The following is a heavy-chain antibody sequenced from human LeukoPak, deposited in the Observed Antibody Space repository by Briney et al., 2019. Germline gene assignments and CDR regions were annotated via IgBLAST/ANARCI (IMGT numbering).Heavy chain of an antibody. CDR3: AKQTITMVRGVVGEGLDY. J-gene: IGHJ4*02. D-gene: IGHD3-10*01. CDR1: GFTFSSYG. Sequence: GGSLRLSCAASGFTFSSYGMHWVRQAPGKGLEWVAVIWYDGSNKHYADSVKGRFTISRDNSKNTLYLQMNSLRAEDTAVYYCAKQTITMVRGVVGEGLDYWGQGTLVTVSS. V-gene: IGHV3-33*06. CDR2: IWYDGSNK.